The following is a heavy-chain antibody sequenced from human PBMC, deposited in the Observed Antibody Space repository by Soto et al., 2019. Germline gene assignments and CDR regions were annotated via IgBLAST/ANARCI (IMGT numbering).Heavy chain of an antibody. Sequence: QVQLVESGGGVVQPGRSLRLSCAASGFTFSTYAMHWVRQAPGKGLEWVAVISYEGSTKYYADSVKGRFTISRDNSKNTLYLQMNRLTAADPAVYYCATPFNGWSYYFDSWGQGTLVTVSS. CDR3: ATPFNGWSYYFDS. CDR2: ISYEGSTK. J-gene: IGHJ4*02. CDR1: GFTFSTYA. D-gene: IGHD6-19*01. V-gene: IGHV3-30-3*01.